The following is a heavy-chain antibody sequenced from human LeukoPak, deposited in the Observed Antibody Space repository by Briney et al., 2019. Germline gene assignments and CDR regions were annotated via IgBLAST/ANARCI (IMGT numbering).Heavy chain of an antibody. CDR1: GFTLSSCA. CDR2: IRDDGT. Sequence: PGGSLRLSCAASGFTLSSCAMSWVRQAPGRGLEWVSAIRDDGTWYADSVKGRFTISRDSSKNTLYLQMNSLRAEDTAVYYCAKDDSPGKEWLEVIDYWGQGTLVTVSS. CDR3: AKDDSPGKEWLEVIDY. D-gene: IGHD3-3*01. V-gene: IGHV3-23*01. J-gene: IGHJ4*02.